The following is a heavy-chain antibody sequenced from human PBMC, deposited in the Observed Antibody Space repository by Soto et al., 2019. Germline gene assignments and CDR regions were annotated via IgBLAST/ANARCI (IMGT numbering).Heavy chain of an antibody. J-gene: IGHJ3*02. D-gene: IGHD6-6*01. CDR3: AEDLLVEYSSSSGGAFDI. CDR1: GFTFSSYA. V-gene: IGHV3-23*01. Sequence: PGGALRLSCAASGFTFSSYAMSWVRQAPGKGLEWVSAISGSGGSTYYADSVKGRFTISRDNSKNTLYLQMNSLRAEDTALYYCAEDLLVEYSSSSGGAFDIWGQGTMVTVSS. CDR2: ISGSGGST.